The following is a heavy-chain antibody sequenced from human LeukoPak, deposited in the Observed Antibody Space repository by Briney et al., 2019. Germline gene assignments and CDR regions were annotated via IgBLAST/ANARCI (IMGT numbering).Heavy chain of an antibody. V-gene: IGHV4-30-4*08. CDR3: ARDLERYCSSTSCYQAAFDI. J-gene: IGHJ3*02. Sequence: SETLSLTCTVSGGSISSGDYYWSWIRQPPGKGLEWIGYIYYSGSTYYNPSLKSRVTISVDTSKNQFSLKLSSVTAADTAVYYCARDLERYCSSTSCYQAAFDIWGQGTMATVSS. CDR1: GGSISSGDYY. D-gene: IGHD2-2*01. CDR2: IYYSGST.